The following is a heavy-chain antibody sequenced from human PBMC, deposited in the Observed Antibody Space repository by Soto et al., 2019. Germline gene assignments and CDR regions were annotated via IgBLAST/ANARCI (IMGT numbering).Heavy chain of an antibody. D-gene: IGHD3-22*01. V-gene: IGHV3-30-3*01. Sequence: PGGSLRLSCAASGFTFSTSVMHWVRQPPGKGLEWVAGIGNSIHYADSVKGRFTISRENSQSTLFLDINSLRLEDTAMYFCAREGYSSGRAPAFASWGQGTLVTVS. CDR2: IGNSI. CDR3: AREGYSSGRAPAFAS. CDR1: GFTFSTSV. J-gene: IGHJ4*02.